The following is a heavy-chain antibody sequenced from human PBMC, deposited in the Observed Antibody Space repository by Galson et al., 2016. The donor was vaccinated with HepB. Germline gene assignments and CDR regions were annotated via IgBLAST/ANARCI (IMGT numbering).Heavy chain of an antibody. J-gene: IGHJ3*02. CDR3: TRLKLDSPVSEVFDI. D-gene: IGHD3-9*01. V-gene: IGHV3-73*01. Sequence: SLRLSCAVSGFSFSGSAIHWVRQASGKGLEWVGRIRSKANSYATAYAASVKGRFTMSRDDSKNTAYLQMNSLKTEDTAVYYCTRLKLDSPVSEVFDIWGQGTMVTVSS. CDR2: IRSKANSYAT. CDR1: GFSFSGSA.